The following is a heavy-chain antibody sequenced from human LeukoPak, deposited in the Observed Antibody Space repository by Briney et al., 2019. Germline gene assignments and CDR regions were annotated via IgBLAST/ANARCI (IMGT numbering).Heavy chain of an antibody. Sequence: ASVKVSCKASGYTFTHYGISWVRQAPGHGLEWMGWIDCYNGDTNYAQKLQGRVTMTTDTSTSTAYTEPRRLRSDDTARYYLARLGIAARPTWGQGTLVTVSS. V-gene: IGHV1-18*01. CDR3: ARLGIAARPT. CDR2: IDCYNGDT. D-gene: IGHD6-6*01. CDR1: GYTFTHYG. J-gene: IGHJ5*02.